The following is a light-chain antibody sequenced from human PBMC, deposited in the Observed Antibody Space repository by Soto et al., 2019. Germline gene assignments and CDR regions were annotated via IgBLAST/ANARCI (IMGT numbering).Light chain of an antibody. CDR3: QVGDSSSDHVI. CDR1: NIGSNS. V-gene: IGLV3-21*02. CDR2: DDS. J-gene: IGLJ2*01. Sequence: SYELTQPPSVSVAPGQTARMTCGGNNIGSNSVHWYQQKAGQAPVLVVYDDSDRPSGIPERFSGSNSGNTATLTISRVEAGDEADYYCQVGDSSSDHVIFGGGTKLPVL.